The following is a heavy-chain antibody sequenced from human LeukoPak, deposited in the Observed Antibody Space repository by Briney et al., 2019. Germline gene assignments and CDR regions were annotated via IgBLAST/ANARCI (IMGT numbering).Heavy chain of an antibody. J-gene: IGHJ4*02. CDR3: ARVASSSWLHFDY. V-gene: IGHV4-59*01. D-gene: IGHD6-13*01. CDR1: GGSISSYY. CDR2: IYYSGST. Sequence: SETLSLTCTVSGGSISSYYWSWIRQPPGKGLEWIGYIYYSGSTNYNPSLKSRVTISVDTSKNQFSLKLSPVTAADTAVYYCARVASSSWLHFDYWGQGTLVTVSS.